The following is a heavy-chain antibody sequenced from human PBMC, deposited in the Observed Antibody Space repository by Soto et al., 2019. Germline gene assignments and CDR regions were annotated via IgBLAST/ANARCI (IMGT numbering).Heavy chain of an antibody. D-gene: IGHD6-19*01. V-gene: IGHV3-30*03. CDR2: VSHDGRNT. Sequence: VQLVESGGGVVQPGRSLRLSCAASGFTFSDYAMHWVRQAPGKGLEWVAVVSHDGRNTHYADSVKGRFTISRDISKNTVSLEMTSLRAEDTAVYYCATGGRQWLVTADFNYWGQGALVTVSS. CDR3: ATGGRQWLVTADFNY. J-gene: IGHJ4*02. CDR1: GFTFSDYA.